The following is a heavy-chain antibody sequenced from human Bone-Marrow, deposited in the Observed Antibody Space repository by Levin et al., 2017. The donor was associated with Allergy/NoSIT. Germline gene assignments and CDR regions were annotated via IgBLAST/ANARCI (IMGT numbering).Heavy chain of an antibody. Sequence: SCTISGDSINNTHHYWSWIRQPAGKGLEWIGRMFAGGAATYNRSLRSRVTVSIDTSKNQFSLKLTSVTAADTAVYYCARDETFNSWHVGWFDSWGQGTLVTVSS. V-gene: IGHV4-61*02. CDR1: GDSINNTHHY. J-gene: IGHJ5*01. CDR2: MFAGGAA. CDR3: ARDETFNSWHVGWFDS. D-gene: IGHD6-13*01.